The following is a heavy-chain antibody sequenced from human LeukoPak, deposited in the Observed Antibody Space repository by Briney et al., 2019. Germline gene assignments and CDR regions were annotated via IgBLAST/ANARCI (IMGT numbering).Heavy chain of an antibody. CDR3: ARGPTFYGSGSFLVY. Sequence: SVKVSCKVSGGTFSSYAISWVQQAPGQGLEWMGGIIPIFGTANYAQKFQGRVTITADESTSTAYMELSSLRSEDTSVYYCARGPTFYGSGSFLVYWGQGTLVTVSS. CDR1: GGTFSSYA. V-gene: IGHV1-69*13. D-gene: IGHD3-10*01. J-gene: IGHJ4*02. CDR2: IIPIFGTA.